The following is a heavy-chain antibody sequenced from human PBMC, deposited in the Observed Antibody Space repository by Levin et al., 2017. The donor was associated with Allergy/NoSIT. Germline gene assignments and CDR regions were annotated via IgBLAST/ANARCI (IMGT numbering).Heavy chain of an antibody. Sequence: GESLKISCKASGYTFTSYDINWVRQATGQGLEWMGWMNPNSGITGYAQKFQGRVTMTRSTSMSTAYMELSSLTSEDTAVYYCARDYGGNSGWFDPWGQGTLVTVSS. J-gene: IGHJ5*02. CDR3: ARDYGGNSGWFDP. CDR2: MNPNSGIT. V-gene: IGHV1-8*01. CDR1: GYTFTSYD. D-gene: IGHD4-23*01.